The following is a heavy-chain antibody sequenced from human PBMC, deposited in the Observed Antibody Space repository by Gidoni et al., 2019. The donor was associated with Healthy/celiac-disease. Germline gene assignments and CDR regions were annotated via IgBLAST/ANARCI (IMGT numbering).Heavy chain of an antibody. CDR2: IWYDGSNK. Sequence: QVQLVESGGGVVKPGRSLRLSCAASGVTFSRYGMHWVRQAPGKWLEWVAVIWYDGSNKYYADSVKGRFTISRDNSKNTLYLQMNSLRAEDTAVYYCARDPGYYERPNWYFDLWGRGTLVTVSS. CDR3: ARDPGYYERPNWYFDL. J-gene: IGHJ2*01. V-gene: IGHV3-33*01. CDR1: GVTFSRYG. D-gene: IGHD3-22*01.